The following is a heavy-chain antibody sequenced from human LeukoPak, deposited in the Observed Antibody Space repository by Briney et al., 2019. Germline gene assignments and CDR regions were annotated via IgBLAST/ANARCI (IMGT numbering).Heavy chain of an antibody. CDR3: ARGGTVVDFDY. V-gene: IGHV3-30*04. J-gene: IGHJ4*02. Sequence: PGGSLRLSCAAFGFTFSSYAMHWVRQAPGKGLEWVAVISYDGSNKYYADSVKGRFTISRDNSKNTLYLQMNSLRAEDTAVYYCARGGTVVDFDYWGQGTLVTVSS. CDR1: GFTFSSYA. CDR2: ISYDGSNK. D-gene: IGHD3-22*01.